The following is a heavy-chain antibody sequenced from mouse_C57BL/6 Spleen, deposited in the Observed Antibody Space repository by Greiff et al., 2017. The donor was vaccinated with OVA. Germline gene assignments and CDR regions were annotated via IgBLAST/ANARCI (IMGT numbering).Heavy chain of an antibody. Sequence: EVKLEESGGGLVKPGGSLKLSCAASGFTFSSYAMSWVRQTPEKRLEWVATISDGGSYTYYPDNVKGRFTISRDNAKNNLYLQMSHLKSEDTAMYYCARDRDYSLGYWGQGTTLTVSS. CDR1: GFTFSSYA. CDR2: ISDGGSYT. D-gene: IGHD2-12*01. V-gene: IGHV5-4*01. CDR3: ARDRDYSLGY. J-gene: IGHJ2*01.